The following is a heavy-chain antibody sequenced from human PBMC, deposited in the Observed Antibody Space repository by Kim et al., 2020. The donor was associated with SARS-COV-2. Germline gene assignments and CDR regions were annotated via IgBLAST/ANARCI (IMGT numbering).Heavy chain of an antibody. CDR3: ARDYDSSGYYYNWYFDL. Sequence: GKSRFTISRDNSKNTLYLQMGSLRAEDMAVYYCARDYDSSGYYYNWYFDLWGRGTLVTVSS. D-gene: IGHD3-22*01. V-gene: IGHV3-64*01. J-gene: IGHJ2*01.